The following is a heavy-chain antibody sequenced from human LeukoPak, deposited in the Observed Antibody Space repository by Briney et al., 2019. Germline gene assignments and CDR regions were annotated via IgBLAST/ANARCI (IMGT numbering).Heavy chain of an antibody. CDR2: INTNTGNP. Sequence: ASVKVSCKASGGTFSTYAISWVRQAPGQGLEWMGWINTNTGNPTYAQGFTGRFVFSLDTSVSTAYLQISSLKAEDTAVYYCASIEEYSSSSGRYDYWGQGTLVTVSS. V-gene: IGHV7-4-1*02. D-gene: IGHD6-6*01. CDR1: GGTFSTYA. CDR3: ASIEEYSSSSGRYDY. J-gene: IGHJ4*02.